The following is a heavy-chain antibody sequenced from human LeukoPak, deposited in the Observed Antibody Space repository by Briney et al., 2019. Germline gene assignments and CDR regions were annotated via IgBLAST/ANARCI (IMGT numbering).Heavy chain of an antibody. D-gene: IGHD6-6*01. V-gene: IGHV4-34*01. CDR1: GGSFSGYY. CDR3: ARFLVARPGIPSFADY. Sequence: SETLSLTCAVYGGSFSGYYWSWIRQPPGKGLEWIGEINHSGSTNYNPSLKSRDTISVDTSKNQFSLKLSSVTAADTAVYYCARFLVARPGIPSFADYWGQGTLVTVSS. J-gene: IGHJ4*02. CDR2: INHSGST.